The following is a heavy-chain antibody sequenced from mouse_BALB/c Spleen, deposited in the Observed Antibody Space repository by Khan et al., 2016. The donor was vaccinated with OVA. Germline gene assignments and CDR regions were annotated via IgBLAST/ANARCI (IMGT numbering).Heavy chain of an antibody. CDR1: GYSITSDYA. Sequence: EVQLVESGPGLVKPSQSLSLTCTVTGYSITSDYAWNWIRQFPGNKLEWMGYISYSGSTSYNPSLKSRISITRDTSKNQFFLQLNSVTTEDTATYYCAHYYGSSYFDDWGQGTTLTVSS. J-gene: IGHJ2*01. V-gene: IGHV3-2*02. CDR3: AHYYGSSYFDD. CDR2: ISYSGST. D-gene: IGHD1-1*01.